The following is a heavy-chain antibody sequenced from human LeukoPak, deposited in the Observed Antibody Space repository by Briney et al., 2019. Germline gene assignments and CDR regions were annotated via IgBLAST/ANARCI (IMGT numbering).Heavy chain of an antibody. J-gene: IGHJ6*03. CDR3: ATDEVHIAPRPYHYYMDV. Sequence: SVKVSCKASGVTFSSYAISWVRQAPGQGLEWMGGIIPIFGTANYAQKFQGRVTITSDESSSTAYMQLCSLRSEDKAVYYCATDEVHIAPRPYHYYMDVWGKGTTVTVSS. D-gene: IGHD6-6*01. V-gene: IGHV1-69*01. CDR1: GVTFSSYA. CDR2: IIPIFGTA.